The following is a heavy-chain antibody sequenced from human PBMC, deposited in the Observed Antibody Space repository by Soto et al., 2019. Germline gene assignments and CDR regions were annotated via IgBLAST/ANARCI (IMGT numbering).Heavy chain of an antibody. D-gene: IGHD3-22*01. CDR3: AGESYDYDSSGHH. J-gene: IGHJ3*01. CDR2: IYYSGST. CDR1: GGSISSYY. V-gene: IGHV4-59*01. Sequence: PSETLSLTCTVSGGSISSYYWSWIRQPPGKGLEWIGYIYYSGSTNYNPSLKSRVTISVDTSKNQFSLKLSSVTAADTAVYYCAGESYDYDSSGHHWGQGTMVTVS.